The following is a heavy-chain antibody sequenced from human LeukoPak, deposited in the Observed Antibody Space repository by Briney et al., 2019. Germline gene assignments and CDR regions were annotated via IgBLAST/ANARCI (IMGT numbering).Heavy chain of an antibody. CDR1: GGTFSSYA. CDR3: ARVVFEVGFQFDF. J-gene: IGHJ4*02. D-gene: IGHD1-26*01. CDR2: ISTYNDNT. Sequence: ASVKVSCKASGGTFSSYAISWVRQAPGQGLEWMGWISTYNDNTNYAQKLQGRVTMTTDTSTSTAYMQLRSLTSDDTAVYYCARVVFEVGFQFDFWGQGTLVTVSS. V-gene: IGHV1-18*01.